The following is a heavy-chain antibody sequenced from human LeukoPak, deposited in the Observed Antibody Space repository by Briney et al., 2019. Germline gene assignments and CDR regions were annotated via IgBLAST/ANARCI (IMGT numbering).Heavy chain of an antibody. V-gene: IGHV1-2*02. J-gene: IGHJ5*02. D-gene: IGHD4-17*01. Sequence: ASVKVSCKAFGYTFTGYFMHWVRQAPGHGLEWMGWINPNTGATNYTQKFRGRVTMTRDTSISTVYLELRGLKSDDTAVYYCARTPYGDYSYNWFDPWGQGTLVTVPS. CDR2: INPNTGAT. CDR3: ARTPYGDYSYNWFDP. CDR1: GYTFTGYF.